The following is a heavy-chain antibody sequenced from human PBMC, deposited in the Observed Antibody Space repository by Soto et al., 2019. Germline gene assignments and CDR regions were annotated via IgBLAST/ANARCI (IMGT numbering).Heavy chain of an antibody. D-gene: IGHD5-18*01. V-gene: IGHV3-30-3*01. J-gene: IGHJ4*02. CDR3: ARGRRIQLWSTRDY. Sequence: GGSLRLSCAASGFTFSSYVMHWVRQAPGKGLEWVTMISYDGSNKYYADSVKGRFTISRDNSKNTLYLQMSSLRAEDSAVYYCARGRRIQLWSTRDYWGQGTLVTVSS. CDR2: ISYDGSNK. CDR1: GFTFSSYV.